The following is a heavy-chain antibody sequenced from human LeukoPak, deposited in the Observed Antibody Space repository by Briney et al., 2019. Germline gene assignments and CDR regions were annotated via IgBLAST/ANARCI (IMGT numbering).Heavy chain of an antibody. CDR3: VKDVTGRYYGGDL. CDR1: GFTFSTYA. CDR2: ISRTGDGT. J-gene: IGHJ5*02. V-gene: IGHV3-23*01. Sequence: GGSLRLSCAASGFTFSTYAMSWVRQAPGKGLEWVSTISRTGDGTYYADSVEGRFTISRDNSNNMLYVQMYSLRAEDTAVYYCVKDVTGRYYGGDLWGQGALVTVSS. D-gene: IGHD2-21*01.